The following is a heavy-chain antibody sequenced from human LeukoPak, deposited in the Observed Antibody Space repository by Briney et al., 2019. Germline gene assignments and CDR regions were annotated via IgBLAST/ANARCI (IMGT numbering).Heavy chain of an antibody. CDR1: GYTFTSYG. CDR2: ISAYNGNT. J-gene: IGHJ5*02. Sequence: ASVKVSCKASGYTFTSYGISWVRQAPGQGLEWMGWISAYNGNTNYAQKFQGRVTMTEDTSTDTAYMELSSLRSEDTAVYYCARANWFDPWGQGTLVTVSS. V-gene: IGHV1-18*01. CDR3: ARANWFDP.